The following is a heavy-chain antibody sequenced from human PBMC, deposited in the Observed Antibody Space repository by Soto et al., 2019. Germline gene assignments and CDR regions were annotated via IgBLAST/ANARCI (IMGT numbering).Heavy chain of an antibody. V-gene: IGHV3-48*02. D-gene: IGHD3-22*01. J-gene: IGHJ2*01. Sequence: EVQLVESGGGWVQPGGSLRLSCAACGFTFSSYSMNWVRKAPGKGLEWVSYISSSSSTIYYGDSVKGRFTISRDNAKNSLYLQMNSLRDEDTAVYYCAGTERAMIVVVITPPTFDLWGRGPLVTVSS. CDR2: ISSSSSTI. CDR3: AGTERAMIVVVITPPTFDL. CDR1: GFTFSSYS.